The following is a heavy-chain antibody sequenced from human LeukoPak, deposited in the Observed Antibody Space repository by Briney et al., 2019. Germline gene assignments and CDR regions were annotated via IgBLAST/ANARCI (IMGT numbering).Heavy chain of an antibody. CDR2: FYYSGST. Sequence: TSETLSLTCTVSGGSITSSNYYWGWIRQPPVKGLDWTGSFYYSGSTNYNPSLKSRVTISVDTSTNQFSLKLSSVTAADTAVYYCVYYYGSGSVEYWGQGTLVTVSS. J-gene: IGHJ4*02. D-gene: IGHD3-10*01. V-gene: IGHV4-39*01. CDR1: GGSITSSNYY. CDR3: VYYYGSGSVEY.